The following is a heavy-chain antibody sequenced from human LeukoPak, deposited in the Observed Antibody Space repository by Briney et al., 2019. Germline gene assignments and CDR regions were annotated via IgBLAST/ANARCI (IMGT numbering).Heavy chain of an antibody. V-gene: IGHV4-38-2*02. CDR1: GYSINNGYY. J-gene: IGHJ3*02. CDR2: MFHTGNS. CDR3: AREWNYYAFEI. D-gene: IGHD1-7*01. Sequence: KPSETLSLTCTVFGYSINNGYYWGWIRQAPGKGLEWIGSMFHTGNSYYNPSLKRRVTIAIDTSKNQFSLKLSSVTAADTAVYYCAREWNYYAFEIWGQGTMVSVSS.